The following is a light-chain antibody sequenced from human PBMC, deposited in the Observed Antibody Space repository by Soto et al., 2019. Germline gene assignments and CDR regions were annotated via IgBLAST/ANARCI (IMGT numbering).Light chain of an antibody. CDR3: SSYTSISTYV. V-gene: IGLV2-14*01. J-gene: IGLJ1*01. Sequence: QSALTQPASVSGSPGQSITISCTGTSSDVGGYNFVSWYQQHPDKAPKLMIYDVTNRPSGVSNRFSGSKSGNTASLTISGLQVEDEADYYCSSYTSISTYVFGTGTKLTVL. CDR2: DVT. CDR1: SSDVGGYNF.